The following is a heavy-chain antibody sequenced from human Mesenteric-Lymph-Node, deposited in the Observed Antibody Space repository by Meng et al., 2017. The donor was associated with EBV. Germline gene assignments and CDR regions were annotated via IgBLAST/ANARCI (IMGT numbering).Heavy chain of an antibody. CDR2: IYDSGST. V-gene: IGHV4-61*08. CDR1: GGSISSGGYY. Sequence: GQRKESGPGLVKPSQTLSLPCAGSGGSISSGGYYWSWIRQPPGKGPEWIGYIYDSGSTKYNPSLKSRVTISVDTSKNQFSVKLSSVTAADTAVYYCARGGNDILTGRYTFDYWGQGTLVTVSS. CDR3: ARGGNDILTGRYTFDY. J-gene: IGHJ4*02. D-gene: IGHD3-9*01.